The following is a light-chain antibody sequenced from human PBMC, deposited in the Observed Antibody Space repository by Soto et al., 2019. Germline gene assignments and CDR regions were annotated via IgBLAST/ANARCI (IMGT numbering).Light chain of an antibody. CDR2: EAS. CDR3: QQYSSYPET. CDR1: QSISSW. J-gene: IGKJ1*01. Sequence: SASVGDRVTITCRASQSISSWLAWYQQKPGKAPNLLIYEASRLESAVPSRFSGSASGTEFTLTINSLQPDDFATYFCQQYSSYPETFGQGTKVDIK. V-gene: IGKV1-5*03.